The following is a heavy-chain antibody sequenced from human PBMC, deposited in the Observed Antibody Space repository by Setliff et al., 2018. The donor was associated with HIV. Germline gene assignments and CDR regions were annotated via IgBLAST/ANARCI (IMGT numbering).Heavy chain of an antibody. CDR3: WGVYARLWGDRGFDY. V-gene: IGHV3-11*06. CDR2: ISSSSSYT. J-gene: IGHJ4*02. CDR1: GFTFSDYY. Sequence: PGGSLRLSCAASGFTFSDYYMSWIRQAPGKGLKWVSYISSSSSYTNYADSVKGRFTISRDNAKNSLYLQMNSLRAEDTAVYYCWGVYARLWGDRGFDYWGQGTLVTVSS. D-gene: IGHD2-8*01.